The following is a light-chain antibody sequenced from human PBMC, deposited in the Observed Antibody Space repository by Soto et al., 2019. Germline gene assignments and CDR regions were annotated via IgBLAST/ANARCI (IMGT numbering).Light chain of an antibody. CDR1: DSNSGVNY. V-gene: IGLV1-51*01. J-gene: IGLJ1*01. CDR3: GTRDSSRTGYG. CDR2: DNN. Sequence: QSVLTKPPSVSAAPGQKVSIYCSGRDSNSGVNYATWYQPPPGTAPERLISDNNKRPSGIPDRFSGSQSGTSATLVITGLQTGDEADYYGGTRDSSRTGYGFGTGTKVTVL.